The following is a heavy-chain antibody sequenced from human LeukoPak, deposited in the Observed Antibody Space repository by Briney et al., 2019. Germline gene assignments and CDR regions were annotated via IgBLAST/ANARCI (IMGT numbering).Heavy chain of an antibody. Sequence: PSETLSLTCTVSGGSIDSYYWSWIRQPPGEGLEWIGYIYYTGSTEYHPSLKSRVTISLDTSKNQFPLKLTSVTAADTAVYYCARVYQSAEYYFDYWGQGNLVSVSS. J-gene: IGHJ4*02. CDR3: ARVYQSAEYYFDY. V-gene: IGHV4-59*01. D-gene: IGHD2-2*01. CDR1: GGSIDSYY. CDR2: IYYTGST.